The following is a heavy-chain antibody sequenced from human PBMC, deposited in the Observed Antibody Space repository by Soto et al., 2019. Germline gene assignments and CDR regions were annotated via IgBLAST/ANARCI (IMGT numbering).Heavy chain of an antibody. CDR2: ISGSGGST. CDR1: GFTFSSYA. CDR3: AKDRLLGARDGSFDL. D-gene: IGHD3-16*01. V-gene: IGHV3-23*01. J-gene: IGHJ2*01. Sequence: EVQLLESGGGLVQPGGSLSLSCAASGFTFSSYAMSWVRQAPGKGLEWVSAISGSGGSTYYADSVKGRFTISRDNSKNTLYRQMNTLTAGDTAVYYCAKDRLLGARDGSFDLWGRGTLVTVSS.